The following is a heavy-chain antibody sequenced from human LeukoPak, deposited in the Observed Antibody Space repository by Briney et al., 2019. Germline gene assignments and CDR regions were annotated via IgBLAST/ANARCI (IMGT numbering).Heavy chain of an antibody. CDR1: GYTFTGYY. J-gene: IGHJ5*02. V-gene: IGHV1-2*02. Sequence: ASVEVSCKASGYTFTGYYMHWVRQAPGQELEWMGWINPNSGGTNYAQKFQGRVTMTRDTSISTAYMELSRLRSDDTAVYYCARVDLFSAAPFDPWGQGTLVTVSS. CDR2: INPNSGGT. D-gene: IGHD6-6*01. CDR3: ARVDLFSAAPFDP.